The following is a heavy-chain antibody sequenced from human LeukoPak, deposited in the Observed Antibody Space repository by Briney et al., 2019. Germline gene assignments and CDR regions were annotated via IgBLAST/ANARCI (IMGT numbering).Heavy chain of an antibody. CDR2: IWYDGSNK. J-gene: IGHJ4*02. D-gene: IGHD6-13*01. CDR1: GFSFSNYW. CDR3: ARDLAAPR. Sequence: GGSLRLSCAASGFSFSNYWMHWVRQAPGKGLEWVAVIWYDGSNKYYADSVKGRFTISRDNSKNTLYLQMNSQRAEDTAVYYCARDLAAPRWGQGTLVTVSS. V-gene: IGHV3-33*08.